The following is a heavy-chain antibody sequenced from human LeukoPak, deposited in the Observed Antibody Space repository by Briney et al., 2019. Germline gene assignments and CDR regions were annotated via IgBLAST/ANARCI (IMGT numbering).Heavy chain of an antibody. Sequence: GGSLRLSRAASGFTFDDYAMHWVRQAPGKGLEWVSYISSSGSTIYYADSVKGRFTISRDNAKNSLYLQMNSLRAEDTAVYYCAELGITMIGGVWGKGTTVTISS. CDR1: GFTFDDYA. D-gene: IGHD3-10*02. CDR3: AELGITMIGGV. J-gene: IGHJ6*04. V-gene: IGHV3-48*03. CDR2: ISSSGSTI.